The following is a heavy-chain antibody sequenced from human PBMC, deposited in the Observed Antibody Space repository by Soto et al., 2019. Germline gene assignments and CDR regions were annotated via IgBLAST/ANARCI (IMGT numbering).Heavy chain of an antibody. Sequence: HPGGSLRLSCAASGFTVSTKYMSWVRQAPGKGLEWVSVIYSGGSTYYADSVKGRFTISRDNAKNSLYLQMNSLRAEDTAVYYCARDPQHNEVTTDTGYFDYWGQGTLVTVSS. CDR3: ARDPQHNEVTTDTGYFDY. CDR1: GFTVSTKY. D-gene: IGHD4-17*01. J-gene: IGHJ4*02. V-gene: IGHV3-66*01. CDR2: IYSGGST.